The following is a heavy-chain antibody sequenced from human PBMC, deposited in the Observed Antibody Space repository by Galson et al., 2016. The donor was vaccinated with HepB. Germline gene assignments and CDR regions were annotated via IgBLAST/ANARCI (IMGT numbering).Heavy chain of an antibody. CDR1: GGSISTYY. CDR3: ARGHLDLDF. V-gene: IGHV4-59*01. D-gene: IGHD3-3*01. CDR2: IDYSGST. Sequence: SETLSLTCTVSGGSISTYYWSWIRQPPGKGLEWIGDIDYSGSTRYNPSLKSRVTISLDTSKKQFSLKLSSVTAADTAVYYCARGHLDLDFWGQGTLVIVSS. J-gene: IGHJ4*02.